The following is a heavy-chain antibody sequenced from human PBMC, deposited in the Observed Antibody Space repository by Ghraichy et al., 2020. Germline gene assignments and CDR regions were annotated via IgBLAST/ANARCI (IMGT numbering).Heavy chain of an antibody. CDR2: IYYSGST. CDR1: GGSISSSSYY. Sequence: SETLSLTCTVSGGSISSSSYYWGWIRQPPGKGLEWIGSIYYSGSTYYNPSLKSRVTISVDTSKNQFSLKLSSVTAADTAVYYCARLGHSGNTKGSYYFDYWGQGTLVTVSS. CDR3: ARLGHSGNTKGSYYFDY. D-gene: IGHD1-26*01. J-gene: IGHJ4*02. V-gene: IGHV4-39*01.